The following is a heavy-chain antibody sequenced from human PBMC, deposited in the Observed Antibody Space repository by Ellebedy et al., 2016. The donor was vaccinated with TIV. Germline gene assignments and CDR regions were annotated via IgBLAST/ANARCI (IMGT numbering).Heavy chain of an antibody. D-gene: IGHD3-10*01. J-gene: IGHJ6*02. CDR2: VTLSSGAT. Sequence: ASVKVSCKASGYIFTDYYIHWVRQAPGQGLEWMGWVTLSSGATNYARTFQGRVTMTRDTSINTAYMELSGLRSDDTAVYYCARDPFGKYIRENYYYYGMDVWGLGTTVTVSS. V-gene: IGHV1-2*02. CDR1: GYIFTDYY. CDR3: ARDPFGKYIRENYYYYGMDV.